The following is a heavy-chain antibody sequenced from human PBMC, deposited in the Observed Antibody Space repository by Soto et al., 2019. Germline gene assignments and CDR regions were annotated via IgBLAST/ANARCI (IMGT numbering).Heavy chain of an antibody. CDR1: GSSLSSDA. V-gene: IGHV3-30*18. CDR3: AKVRSYYDSSGYLGY. Sequence: GRSQSLSSAASGSSLSSDAIWWVRPGPDKGLEWVAVISYDGSNKYYADSVKGRFTISRDNSKNTLYLQMNSLRAEDTAVYYCAKVRSYYDSSGYLGYWGQGTLVTVSS. J-gene: IGHJ4*02. CDR2: ISYDGSNK. D-gene: IGHD3-22*01.